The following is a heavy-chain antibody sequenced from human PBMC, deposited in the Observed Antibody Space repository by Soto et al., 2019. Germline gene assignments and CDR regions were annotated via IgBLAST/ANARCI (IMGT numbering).Heavy chain of an antibody. CDR1: GFTFGNYV. CDR3: ARGGGDPGFFDY. CDR2: ISYDGSVK. Sequence: QVQLAESGGGVVQPGGSLRLSYAASGFTFGNYVMHWVRQAPGKGLEWLAVISYDGSVKDYADSVKGRFTISRDNSKNILYLQLNSLRPEDTAVYYCARGGGDPGFFDYWGQGALVIVSS. D-gene: IGHD3-16*01. V-gene: IGHV3-30-3*01. J-gene: IGHJ4*02.